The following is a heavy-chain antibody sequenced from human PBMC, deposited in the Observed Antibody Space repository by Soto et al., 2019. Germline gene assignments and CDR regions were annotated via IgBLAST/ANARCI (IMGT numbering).Heavy chain of an antibody. V-gene: IGHV4-34*01. Sequence: QVQLQQWGAGLLKPSETLSLTCAVYGGSFSGYYWSWIRQPPGKGLEWIGEINHSGSTNYNPSLKSRVTISVDTSKNQVSLKLSSVTAADTAVYYCARGSSSWYGPFYYYYYYMDVWGKGTTVTVSS. CDR1: GGSFSGYY. CDR2: INHSGST. D-gene: IGHD6-13*01. J-gene: IGHJ6*03. CDR3: ARGSSSWYGPFYYYYYYMDV.